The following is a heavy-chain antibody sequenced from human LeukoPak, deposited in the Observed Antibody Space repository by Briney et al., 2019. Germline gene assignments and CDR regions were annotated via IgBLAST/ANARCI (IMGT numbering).Heavy chain of an antibody. V-gene: IGHV3-7*01. CDR1: GFTLSDYW. D-gene: IGHD2-8*02. J-gene: IGHJ4*02. Sequence: GGSLRLSCAAPGFTLSDYWMTGVRQAPGKGVEWVAKIKPDGNEKYYVDSVKARFTISRDNAKNSLYLQINSLRVEDTPVYYCASYLYWWSDLGYWGQGTLVTVSS. CDR2: IKPDGNEK. CDR3: ASYLYWWSDLGY.